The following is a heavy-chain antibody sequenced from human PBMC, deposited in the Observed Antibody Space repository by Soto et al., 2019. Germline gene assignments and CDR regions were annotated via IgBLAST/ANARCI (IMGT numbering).Heavy chain of an antibody. CDR1: GFTFSSYV. CDR2: TSGSGGST. Sequence: EVQLLESGGGLVQPGGSLRLSCAASGFTFSSYVMSWVRQAPGKGLEWVSATSGSGGSTYYADSVKGRFTISRDNSKNTLYLQMNSLRAEDTAVYYCAKDRAMRYYDSSGYSEYFQHWGQGTLVTVSS. CDR3: AKDRAMRYYDSSGYSEYFQH. J-gene: IGHJ1*01. V-gene: IGHV3-23*01. D-gene: IGHD3-22*01.